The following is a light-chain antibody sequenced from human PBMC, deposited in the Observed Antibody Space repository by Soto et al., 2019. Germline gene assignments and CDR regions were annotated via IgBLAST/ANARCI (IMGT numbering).Light chain of an antibody. CDR3: SSYTSRSTLYV. Sequence: QSALTQPASVSGSPGQSITISCTGTSSDVGAYNHVSWYQQHPGKALKLMIYDVSDRPSGVSNRFSGSKSGNAASLTISGLQAEDEADYYCSSYTSRSTLYVFGTGTKLTVL. V-gene: IGLV2-14*01. CDR2: DVS. J-gene: IGLJ1*01. CDR1: SSDVGAYNH.